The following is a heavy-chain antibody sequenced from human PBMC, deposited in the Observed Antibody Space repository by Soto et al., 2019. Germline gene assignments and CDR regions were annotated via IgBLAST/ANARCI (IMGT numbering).Heavy chain of an antibody. Sequence: SETLSLTCTVSGGSISSGGHYWSWIRQHPEKGLEWIGHIYHSGNTYYNPSLKSRITVNPDTSKNQFSLQLNSVTPEDTAVYYCARSGPGGYIDYWGQGTLVTVSS. J-gene: IGHJ4*02. V-gene: IGHV4-31*03. CDR3: ARSGPGGYIDY. CDR1: GGSISSGGHY. CDR2: IYHSGNT. D-gene: IGHD3-22*01.